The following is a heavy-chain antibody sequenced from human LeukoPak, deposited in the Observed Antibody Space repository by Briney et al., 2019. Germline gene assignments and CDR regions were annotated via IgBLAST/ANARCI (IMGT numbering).Heavy chain of an antibody. Sequence: GGSLRLSCTASRFTFSDHYMDWVRQAPWKGLEWIARIRNITRSYTTEYAATVRSRFTISRDASKNLLFLQMKSLKTDDTAVYYCASAHYHDNSAYPTLNYWGQGTLVTVAS. D-gene: IGHD3-22*01. CDR1: RFTFSDHY. J-gene: IGHJ4*02. CDR2: IRNITRSYTT. V-gene: IGHV3-72*01. CDR3: ASAHYHDNSAYPTLNY.